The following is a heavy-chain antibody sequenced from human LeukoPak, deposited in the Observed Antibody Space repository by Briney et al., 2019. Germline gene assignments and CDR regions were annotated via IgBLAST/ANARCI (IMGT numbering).Heavy chain of an antibody. CDR1: GGTFSSYA. CDR3: ARDLFQGDYGDYVF. V-gene: IGHV1-69*13. Sequence: SVKVSCKASGGTFSSYAISWVRQAPGQGLEWMGGIIPIFGTANYAQKFQGRVTITADESTSTAYMELGSLRSEDTAVYYCARDLFQGDYGDYVFWGQGTLVTVSS. D-gene: IGHD4-17*01. CDR2: IIPIFGTA. J-gene: IGHJ4*02.